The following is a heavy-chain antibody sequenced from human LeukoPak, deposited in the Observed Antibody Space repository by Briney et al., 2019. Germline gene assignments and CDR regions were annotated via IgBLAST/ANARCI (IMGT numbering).Heavy chain of an antibody. CDR3: AREGGSSRDFDY. J-gene: IGHJ4*02. CDR1: GFTFSEYY. CDR2: IGSSSSYT. D-gene: IGHD6-13*01. Sequence: GGSLRLSCSASGFTFSEYYMSWIRQAPGKGLEWITYIGSSSSYTNYADSVKGRFTISRDNAKNSLYLQMNSLRAEDTAVYYCAREGGSSRDFDYWGQGTLVTVSS. V-gene: IGHV3-11*05.